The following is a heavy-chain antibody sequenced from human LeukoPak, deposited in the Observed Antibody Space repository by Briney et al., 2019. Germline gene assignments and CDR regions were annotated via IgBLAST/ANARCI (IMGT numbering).Heavy chain of an antibody. J-gene: IGHJ4*02. V-gene: IGHV1-46*01. CDR3: ATYSSGWNPLFY. CDR2: INPSGGST. CDR1: GYTFTSYY. D-gene: IGHD6-19*01. Sequence: ASVKVSCKASGYTFTSYYMHWVRQAPGQGLEWMGIINPSGGSTNYAQKLQGRVTMTTDTSTSTAYMELRSLRSDDTAVYYCATYSSGWNPLFYWGQGTLVTVSS.